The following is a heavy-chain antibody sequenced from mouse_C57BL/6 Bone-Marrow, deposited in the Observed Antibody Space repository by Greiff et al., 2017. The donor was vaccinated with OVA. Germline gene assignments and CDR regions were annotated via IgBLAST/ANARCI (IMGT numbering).Heavy chain of an antibody. D-gene: IGHD1-1*01. V-gene: IGHV1-15*01. Sequence: QVQLKQSGAELVRPGASVTLSCKASGYTFTDYEMHRVKQTPVHGLEWIGAIDPETGGTAYNQKFKGKAILTADKSSSTAYMELRSLTSEDSAVYYCTSPYYYGYWYFDVWGTGTTVTVSS. CDR2: IDPETGGT. J-gene: IGHJ1*03. CDR3: TSPYYYGYWYFDV. CDR1: GYTFTDYE.